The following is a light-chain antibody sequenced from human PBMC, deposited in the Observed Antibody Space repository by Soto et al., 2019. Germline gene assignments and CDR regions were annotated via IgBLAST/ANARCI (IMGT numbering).Light chain of an antibody. V-gene: IGKV1-5*01. CDR2: DAS. CDR1: QSISDR. J-gene: IGKJ4*01. Sequence: DIQMTQSPSTLSASVGARVPITCRASQSISDRLAWYQRKPGKAPKLLIFDASSLESGVPSRFSGSGSGTEFTLTISSLQSEDFAVYYCQQYNIWPLTFGGGSNVAIK. CDR3: QQYNIWPLT.